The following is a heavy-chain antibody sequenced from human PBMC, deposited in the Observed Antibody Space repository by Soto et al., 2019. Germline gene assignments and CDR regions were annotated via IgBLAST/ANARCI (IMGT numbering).Heavy chain of an antibody. D-gene: IGHD1-26*01. CDR2: ISHDGNNK. J-gene: IGHJ5*02. Sequence: QVQLVESGGGVVQPGRSLRLSCAASGFTFSDYGMHWVRQAPGKGLEWVALISHDGNNKYYADSVRGRFTISRDNSKNPLFLQMSSLRPDDTAVYYCAKDRPVKARSGSLSSWGQGTLVTVSS. CDR3: AKDRPVKARSGSLSS. V-gene: IGHV3-30*18. CDR1: GFTFSDYG.